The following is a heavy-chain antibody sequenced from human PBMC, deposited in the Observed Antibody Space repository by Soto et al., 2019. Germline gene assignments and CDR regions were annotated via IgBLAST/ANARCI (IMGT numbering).Heavy chain of an antibody. CDR2: ISGGGGTR. J-gene: IGHJ4*02. CDR3: AKMTDHGAFPRVLDY. Sequence: EVQLLESGGGLVQPGGSLRLSCAASGFTFSSYGMSWVRQAPGKGLEWVSGISGGGGTRYYADSVKGRFTISRDNSKNTLYLQMNSLRAEDTAVYNCAKMTDHGAFPRVLDYWGQGTLVTVSS. V-gene: IGHV3-23*01. CDR1: GFTFSSYG. D-gene: IGHD4-17*01.